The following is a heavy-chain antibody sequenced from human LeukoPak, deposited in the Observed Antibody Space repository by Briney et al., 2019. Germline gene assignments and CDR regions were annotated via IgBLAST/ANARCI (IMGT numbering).Heavy chain of an antibody. D-gene: IGHD6-19*01. CDR3: ARDHGGGGWFFYPDYYYYGMAV. J-gene: IGHJ6*04. Sequence: PGGSLRLSCAASGSTFSSYGMHWVRQAPGKELEWVAVIWYDGSNKYYADSVKGRFTISRDNSKNTLYLQMNSLRAEDTAVHYCARDHGGGGWFFYPDYYYYGMAVGGKGPTVTFSS. CDR2: IWYDGSNK. CDR1: GSTFSSYG. V-gene: IGHV3-33*01.